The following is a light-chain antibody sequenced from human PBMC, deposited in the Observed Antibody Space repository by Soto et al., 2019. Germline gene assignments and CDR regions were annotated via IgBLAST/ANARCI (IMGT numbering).Light chain of an antibody. Sequence: IKATITPSALSASVRDRVTITCQASRGISSYLAWYQQKPGKPPKLLVYSASTLQSGVPARFSGSGSGPDFTLTISSLQPEDSATYFCQQLKRYPQTFGKGTRL. CDR2: SAS. CDR3: QQLKRYPQT. V-gene: IGKV1-9*01. J-gene: IGKJ5*01. CDR1: RGISSY.